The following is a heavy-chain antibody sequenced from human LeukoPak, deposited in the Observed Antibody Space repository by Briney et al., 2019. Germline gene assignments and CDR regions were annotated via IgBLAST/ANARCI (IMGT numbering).Heavy chain of an antibody. V-gene: IGHV1-46*01. CDR3: ARTTTIFGVVTPYYFDY. Sequence: ASVKVSCKASGYTFTSYYMHWVRQAPGQGLEWMGIINPSGGSTSYAQKFQGRVTMTRDMSTSTVYMELSSLRSEDTAVYYCARTTTIFGVVTPYYFDYWGQGTLVTVSS. D-gene: IGHD3-3*01. CDR1: GYTFTSYY. J-gene: IGHJ4*02. CDR2: INPSGGST.